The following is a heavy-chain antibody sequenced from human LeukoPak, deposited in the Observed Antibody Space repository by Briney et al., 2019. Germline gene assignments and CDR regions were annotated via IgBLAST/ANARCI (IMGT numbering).Heavy chain of an antibody. J-gene: IGHJ3*02. Sequence: ASVKVSCKASGYTFTSYGISWVRQAPGQGLEWMGGIIPIFGTANYAQKFQGRVTITADESTSTAYMELSSLRSEDTAVYYCATPGYCSSTSCYTGPGWLLGAFDIWGQGTMITVSS. CDR1: GYTFTSYG. CDR2: IIPIFGTA. V-gene: IGHV1-69*13. D-gene: IGHD2-2*02. CDR3: ATPGYCSSTSCYTGPGWLLGAFDI.